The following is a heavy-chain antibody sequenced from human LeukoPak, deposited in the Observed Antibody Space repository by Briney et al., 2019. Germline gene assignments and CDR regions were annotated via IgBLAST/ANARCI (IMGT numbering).Heavy chain of an antibody. CDR2: IRSKAYGGTT. Sequence: GGSLRLSCTASGFTFGDYAMSWVRQASGKGLEWVGFIRSKAYGGTTEYAASVKGRFTISRDDSKSIAYLQMNSLKTEDTAVYYCTGDDNWGQGTLVTVSS. D-gene: IGHD3-16*01. V-gene: IGHV3-49*04. CDR1: GFTFGDYA. J-gene: IGHJ4*02. CDR3: TGDDN.